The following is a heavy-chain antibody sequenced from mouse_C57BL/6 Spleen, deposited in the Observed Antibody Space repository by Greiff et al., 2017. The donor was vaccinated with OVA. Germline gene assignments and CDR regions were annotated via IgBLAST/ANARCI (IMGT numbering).Heavy chain of an antibody. Sequence: QVHVKQSGPGLVQPSQSLSITCTVSGFSLTSYGVHWVRQSPGKGLEWLGVIWSGGSTDYNAAFISRLSISKDNSKSQVFFKMNSLQADDTVIYYCARDGDDYDLPWYFDVWGTGTTVTVSS. CDR2: IWSGGST. J-gene: IGHJ1*03. CDR1: GFSLTSYG. V-gene: IGHV2-2*01. D-gene: IGHD2-4*01. CDR3: ARDGDDYDLPWYFDV.